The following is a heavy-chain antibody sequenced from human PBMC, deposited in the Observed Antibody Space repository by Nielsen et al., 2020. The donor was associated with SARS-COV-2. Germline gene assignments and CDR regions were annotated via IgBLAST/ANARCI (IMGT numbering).Heavy chain of an antibody. CDR1: GGSISSSSYY. V-gene: IGHV4-39*07. D-gene: IGHD6-13*01. Sequence: SETLSLTCTVSGGSISSSSYYWGWIRQPPGKGLEWIGEINHSGSTNYNPSLKSRVTISVDTSKNQFSLKLSSVTAADTAVYYCAIEAFIAATTTWGQGTLVTVSS. CDR2: INHSGST. CDR3: AIEAFIAATTT. J-gene: IGHJ4*02.